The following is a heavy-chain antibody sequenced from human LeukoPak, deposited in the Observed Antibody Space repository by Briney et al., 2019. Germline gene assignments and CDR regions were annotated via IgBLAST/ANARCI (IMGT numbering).Heavy chain of an antibody. D-gene: IGHD3-22*01. Sequence: GASVKVSCKASGGTFSSYAISWVRQAPGQGLEWMGGIIPIFGTANYAQKFQGRVTITADESTSTAYMELSSLRSEDTAVYYCARAPDYYDSGGYYYYYNMDVWGQGTTVTVSS. V-gene: IGHV1-69*13. J-gene: IGHJ6*02. CDR2: IIPIFGTA. CDR3: ARAPDYYDSGGYYYYYNMDV. CDR1: GGTFSSYA.